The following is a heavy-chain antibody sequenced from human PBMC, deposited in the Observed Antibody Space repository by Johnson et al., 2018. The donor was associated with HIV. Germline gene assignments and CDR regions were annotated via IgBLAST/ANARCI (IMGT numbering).Heavy chain of an antibody. CDR2: TYSGGST. J-gene: IGHJ3*02. D-gene: IGHD6-19*01. Sequence: VQLVESGGGLIQPGGSLRLSCAASGFTVSSNYMSWVRQAPGKGLEWVSVTYSGGSTYYADSVKGRFTISRDNSKNTLYLQMNSLRAEDTAVYYCAKDQGKAVAAPDAFDIWGQGTMVTVSS. CDR3: AKDQGKAVAAPDAFDI. CDR1: GFTVSSNY. V-gene: IGHV3-53*01.